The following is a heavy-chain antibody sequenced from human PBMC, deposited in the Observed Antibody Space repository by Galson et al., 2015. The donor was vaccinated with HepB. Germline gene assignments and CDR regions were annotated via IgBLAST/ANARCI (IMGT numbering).Heavy chain of an antibody. V-gene: IGHV3-11*01. J-gene: IGHJ5*02. CDR2: ICISYSAI. Sequence: SLRLSCAVSGSTFSDYCMSWIRQAPGKGLEWVAYICISYSAIKYADSVKGRFTISRDNVKNSLYLQMNILRVEDMAVYYCARTALGWFDPWGQGTLVTVSS. D-gene: IGHD6-25*01. CDR3: ARTALGWFDP. CDR1: GSTFSDYC.